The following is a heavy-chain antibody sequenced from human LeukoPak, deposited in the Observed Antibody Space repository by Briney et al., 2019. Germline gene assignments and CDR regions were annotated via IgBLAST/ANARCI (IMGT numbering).Heavy chain of an antibody. J-gene: IGHJ6*02. D-gene: IGHD5-18*01. CDR3: ARATATYYYYGMDV. V-gene: IGHV4-59*08. CDR2: IYYSGST. CDR1: GGSISSYC. Sequence: SETLSLTCTVSGGSISSYCWSWIRQPPGKGLEWIGYIYYSGSTNYNPSLKSRVTISVDTSKNQFSLKLSSMTAADTAVYYCARATATYYYYGMDVWGQGTTVTVSS.